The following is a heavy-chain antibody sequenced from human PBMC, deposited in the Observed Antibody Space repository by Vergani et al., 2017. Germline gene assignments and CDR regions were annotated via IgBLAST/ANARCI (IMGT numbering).Heavy chain of an antibody. CDR2: ISSSSSYI. D-gene: IGHD1-7*01. J-gene: IGHJ6*03. CDR1: GFTFSSYS. V-gene: IGHV3-21*01. CDR3: AGGLKLPPAGLYYYYMDV. Sequence: EVQLVESGGGLVKPGGSLRLSCAASGFTFSSYSMNWVRQAPGKGLEWVSSISSSSSYIHYADSVKGRFTISRDNAKNSMCLEMNSLRAEDTAVYYCAGGLKLPPAGLYYYYMDVWGKGTTVTVSS.